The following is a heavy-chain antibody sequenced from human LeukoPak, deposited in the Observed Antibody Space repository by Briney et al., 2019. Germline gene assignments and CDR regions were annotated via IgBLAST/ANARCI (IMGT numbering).Heavy chain of an antibody. D-gene: IGHD3-3*01. CDR2: ISSSGSTI. CDR3: ARGNTFGVVTNFDY. V-gene: IGHV3-11*01. J-gene: IGHJ4*02. Sequence: PGGSLRLSCAASGFTFSDYYMSWIRQAPGKGLEWVSYISSSGSTIYYADSVKGRFTISRDNAKNSLYLQMNSLRAEDTAGYYCARGNTFGVVTNFDYWGQGTLVTVSS. CDR1: GFTFSDYY.